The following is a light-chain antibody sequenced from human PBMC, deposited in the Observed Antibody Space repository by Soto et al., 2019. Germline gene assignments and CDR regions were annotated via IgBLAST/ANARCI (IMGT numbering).Light chain of an antibody. V-gene: IGLV2-14*01. J-gene: IGLJ1*01. Sequence: QSVLTQPASVSGSPGQSITISCTGTSSDVGGYNYVSWYQQHPGKAPKLLIYEVTNRPSGVSNRFSGSKSGSTASLTISWLQAEDEADYYCTSYTSSGTYVFGTGTKLTVL. CDR2: EVT. CDR1: SSDVGGYNY. CDR3: TSYTSSGTYV.